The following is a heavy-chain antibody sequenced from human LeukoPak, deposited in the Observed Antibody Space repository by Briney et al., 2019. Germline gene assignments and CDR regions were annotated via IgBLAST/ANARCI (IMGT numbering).Heavy chain of an antibody. CDR2: IYYSGST. J-gene: IGHJ4*02. CDR1: GGSISSSSYY. D-gene: IGHD3-22*01. Sequence: SETLSLTCTVSGGSISSSSYYWGWIRQPPGKGREWIGSIYYSGSTYYNPSLKSRVTISVDTSMNQFSLKLSSVTAADTAVYYCARRNYYDSSGYYRGFDYWGQGTLVTVSS. V-gene: IGHV4-39*01. CDR3: ARRNYYDSSGYYRGFDY.